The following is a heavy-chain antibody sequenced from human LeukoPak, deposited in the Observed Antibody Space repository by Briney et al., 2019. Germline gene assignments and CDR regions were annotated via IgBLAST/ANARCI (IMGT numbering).Heavy chain of an antibody. Sequence: GGSLRLSCAASGFTFSSYAMSWVRQAPGKGLEWVSAISGSGGSTYYADSVKGRFTISRDNSKNTLYLQMNSLRAEDTAVYYCAKYLGDSIGYYYVGEDVGYWGQGTLVTVSS. CDR3: AKYLGDSIGYYYVGEDVGY. J-gene: IGHJ4*02. CDR1: GFTFSSYA. CDR2: ISGSGGST. V-gene: IGHV3-23*01. D-gene: IGHD3-22*01.